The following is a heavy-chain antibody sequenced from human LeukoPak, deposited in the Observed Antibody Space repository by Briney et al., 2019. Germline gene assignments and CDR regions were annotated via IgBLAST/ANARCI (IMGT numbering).Heavy chain of an antibody. V-gene: IGHV4-61*05. CDR1: GGSISSSSHY. CDR3: ARPEYYDGSGYPDGFDI. D-gene: IGHD3-22*01. J-gene: IGHJ3*02. CDR2: IYYSGNT. Sequence: SETLSLTCTVSGGSISSSSHYWSWIRQPPGKGLEWIGYIYYSGNTNYNPSLKSRVTISADTSKNQFSLKLSSVTAADTAVYYCARPEYYDGSGYPDGFDIWGQGTLVIVSS.